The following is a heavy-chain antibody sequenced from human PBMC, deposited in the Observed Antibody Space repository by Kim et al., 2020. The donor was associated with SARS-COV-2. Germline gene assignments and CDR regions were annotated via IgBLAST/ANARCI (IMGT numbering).Heavy chain of an antibody. CDR3: ARDQRRDSGYGLVFPRTAFYI. V-gene: IGHV4-31*03. CDR2: IYYSGST. CDR1: GGSISSGGYY. Sequence: SETLSLTCTVSGGSISSGGYYWSWIRQHPGKGLEWIGYIYYSGSTYYNPSRKSRVTISVDTSKNQFSLKLSSVTAADTAVYYCARDQRRDSGYGLVFPRTAFYIWGQGTMVSLSS. J-gene: IGHJ3*02. D-gene: IGHD5-12*01.